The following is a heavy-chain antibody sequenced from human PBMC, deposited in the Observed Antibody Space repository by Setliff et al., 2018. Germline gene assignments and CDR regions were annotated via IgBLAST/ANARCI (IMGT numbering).Heavy chain of an antibody. CDR2: IYYRGSTS. D-gene: IGHD6-19*01. Sequence: SETLSLTCTVSGASLSSGTYYWGWIRQPPGKGLEWIGRIYYRGSTSYYNPSLKSRVTISVDTSKNQFSLKLSSVTAADTAVYYCARGRAGHSGHWGQGTLVTVSS. CDR3: ARGRAGHSGH. J-gene: IGHJ4*02. CDR1: GASLSSGTYY. V-gene: IGHV4-39*07.